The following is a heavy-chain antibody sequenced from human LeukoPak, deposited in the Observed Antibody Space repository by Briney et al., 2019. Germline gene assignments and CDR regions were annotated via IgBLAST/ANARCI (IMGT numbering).Heavy chain of an antibody. CDR1: GFTVNSNY. CDR3: ARGGGYYPIDY. CDR2: LYSDGRT. D-gene: IGHD2-15*01. Sequence: GGSLRLSCAASGFTVNSNYMNWVRQAPGKGLEWVSVLYSDGRTYYADSVKGRFTISRDTSKNTLYLQVNSLRAEDTAVYYCARGGGYYPIDYWGQGTLVTVSS. V-gene: IGHV3-53*01. J-gene: IGHJ4*02.